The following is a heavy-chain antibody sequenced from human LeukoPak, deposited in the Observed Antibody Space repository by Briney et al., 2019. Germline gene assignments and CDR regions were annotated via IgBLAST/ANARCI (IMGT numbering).Heavy chain of an antibody. V-gene: IGHV3-30*18. CDR3: AKDLVLRYFDWAFDY. CDR1: GFTFSSYG. D-gene: IGHD3-9*01. CDR2: ISYDGSNK. Sequence: GGSLRLSCAASGFTFSSYGMHWVRQAQGKGLEWVAVISYDGSNKYYADSVKGRFTIFRDNSKNTLYLQMNSLRAEDTAVYYCAKDLVLRYFDWAFDYWGQGTLVTVSS. J-gene: IGHJ4*02.